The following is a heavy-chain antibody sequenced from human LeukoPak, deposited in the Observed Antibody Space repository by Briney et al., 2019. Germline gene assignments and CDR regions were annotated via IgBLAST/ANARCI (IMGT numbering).Heavy chain of an antibody. CDR2: INPNRGGT. CDR3: ARDRYCSGGTCQGNLQY. D-gene: IGHD2-15*01. V-gene: IGHV1-2*02. J-gene: IGHJ1*01. Sequence: ASVKVSCKASGYTFTDYFIHWVRQAPGQGLEWMGWINPNRGGTNFAQNFQGRVTMTTDTSINTAYMELSSLTSDDTAVYYCARDRYCSGGTCQGNLQYWGQGTLVPVSS. CDR1: GYTFTDYF.